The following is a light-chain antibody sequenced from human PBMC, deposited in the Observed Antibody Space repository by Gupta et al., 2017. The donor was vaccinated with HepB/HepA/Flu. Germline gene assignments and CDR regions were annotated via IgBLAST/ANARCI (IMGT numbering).Light chain of an antibody. CDR1: STDVGNYNL. V-gene: IGLV2-23*02. J-gene: IGLJ1*01. Sequence: HSTLSHPPSRSRSPGQSITISCTGTSTDVGNYNLVSWYQQRPGEVSKVIIYEVTERPSGLSTRFSGSKSGNTASLTISGLQPDDEADYYCCSYAGGLHVFGTGTKVSVL. CDR2: EVT. CDR3: CSYAGGLHV.